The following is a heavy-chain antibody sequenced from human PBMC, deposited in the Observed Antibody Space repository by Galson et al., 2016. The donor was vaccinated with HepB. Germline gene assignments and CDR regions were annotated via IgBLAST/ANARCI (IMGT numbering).Heavy chain of an antibody. CDR1: GFTFSSNA. CDR3: VKRGPPVISRHAMDV. CDR2: ISNNGDSI. Sequence: SLRLSCAASGFTFSSNAMDWVRQAPGKGLQYISAISNNGDSIYYADSGKGRFTISRDNSKNTLFLQMTSLRAEDTAVYYCVKRGPPVISRHAMDVWGQGTTVTVSS. D-gene: IGHD3-22*01. J-gene: IGHJ6*02. V-gene: IGHV3-64D*06.